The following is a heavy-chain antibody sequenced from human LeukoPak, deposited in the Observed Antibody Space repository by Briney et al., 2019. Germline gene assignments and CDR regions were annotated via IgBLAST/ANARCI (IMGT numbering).Heavy chain of an antibody. CDR1: GGSVSSSSYY. CDR3: ARSTVTTWVGDFDY. V-gene: IGHV4-39*01. J-gene: IGHJ4*02. D-gene: IGHD4-17*01. CDR2: IFYSGST. Sequence: SSETLSLTCTVSGGSVSSSSYYWGWIRQPPGKGLEWIGSIFYSGSTYYNPSLQSRVTISVDTSKNQFSLKLSSVTAADTAVYYCARSTVTTWVGDFDYWGQGTLVTVS.